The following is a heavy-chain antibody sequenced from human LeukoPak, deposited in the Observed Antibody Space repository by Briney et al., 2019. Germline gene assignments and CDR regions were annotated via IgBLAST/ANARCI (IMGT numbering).Heavy chain of an antibody. D-gene: IGHD5-24*01. CDR3: TTDRGVRWMATAVDY. J-gene: IGHJ4*02. CDR1: GFTFSNAW. V-gene: IGHV3-15*01. Sequence: NSGGSLRLSCAASGFTFSNAWMSWVRQAPEKGLEWVGRIKSKSDGGTTDYAAPVKGRFTISRDDSKDALYLQMNSLKTEDTAVYYCTTDRGVRWMATAVDYWGQGTLVTVSS. CDR2: IKSKSDGGTT.